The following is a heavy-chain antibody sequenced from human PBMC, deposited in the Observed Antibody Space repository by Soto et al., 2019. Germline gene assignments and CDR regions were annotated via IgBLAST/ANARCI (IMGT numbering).Heavy chain of an antibody. Sequence: QVQLVQSGAEVKKPGSSVKVSCKASGGTFNSYAISWVRQAPGQGLEWMGGIIPFFGTADYAQKFQGRGTMTAREPPRTPYMGGGSLRAEETACYYSAIHYDNVGCYYGGLNYWGKGPLVPVSS. CDR3: AIHYDNVGCYYGGLNY. D-gene: IGHD3-22*01. V-gene: IGHV1-69*12. CDR2: IIPFFGTA. CDR1: GGTFNSYA. J-gene: IGHJ4*02.